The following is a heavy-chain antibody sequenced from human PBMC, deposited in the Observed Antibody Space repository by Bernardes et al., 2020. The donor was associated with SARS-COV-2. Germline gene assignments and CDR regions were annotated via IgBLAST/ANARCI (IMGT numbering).Heavy chain of an antibody. D-gene: IGHD5-12*01. CDR1: GYSFTSYW. Sequence: GESLKISCKGSGYSFTSYWIGWVRQMPGKGLEWMGIIYPGDSDTRYSPSFQGQVTISADKSISTAYLQWSSLKASDTAMYYWARPWGDGYNFGWFDPWGQGTLVTVSS. J-gene: IGHJ5*02. V-gene: IGHV5-51*01. CDR3: ARPWGDGYNFGWFDP. CDR2: IYPGDSDT.